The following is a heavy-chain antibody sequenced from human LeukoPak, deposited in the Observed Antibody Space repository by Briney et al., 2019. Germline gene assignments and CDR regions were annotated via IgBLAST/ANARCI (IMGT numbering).Heavy chain of an antibody. Sequence: SETLSLTCTVSGGSLRSYYWSWIRQPPGKGLEWIGYIYYSASTNYNPSLKSRVTISVDTSKNQFSLKLSSVTAADTAVYYCARDNYGDYDYWGQGTLVTVSS. CDR1: GGSLRSYY. D-gene: IGHD4-17*01. CDR2: IYYSAST. J-gene: IGHJ4*02. V-gene: IGHV4-59*01. CDR3: ARDNYGDYDY.